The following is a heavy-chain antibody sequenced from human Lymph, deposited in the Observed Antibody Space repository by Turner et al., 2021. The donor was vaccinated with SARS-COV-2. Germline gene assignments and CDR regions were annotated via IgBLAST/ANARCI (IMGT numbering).Heavy chain of an antibody. CDR3: ATLKSNWKILTGRYYFDF. V-gene: IGHV1-24*01. Sequence: QAQLVLSGAEVKKPGASVKVSCKVTGYTLTEFSIHWVRQAPRKGLEWMGSYDPENSETIYAQKFQGRVTMTEDTSTDTAYMGLSSLRSEDTAVYYCATLKSNWKILTGRYYFDFWGQGTLVTVSS. CDR1: GYTLTEFS. CDR2: YDPENSET. J-gene: IGHJ4*02. D-gene: IGHD1-1*01.